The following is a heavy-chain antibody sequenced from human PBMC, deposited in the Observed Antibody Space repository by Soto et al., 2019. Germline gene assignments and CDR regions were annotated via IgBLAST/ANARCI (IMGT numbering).Heavy chain of an antibody. J-gene: IGHJ3*02. D-gene: IGHD3-3*01. Sequence: HPGGSLRLSCAASGFTFSSYWMSWVRQAPGKGLEWVANIKQDGSEKYYVDSVKGRFTISRDNAKNSLYLQMNSLRAEDTAVYYCARGDYYDFWSGYYRVDAFDIWGQGTMVTVSS. CDR3: ARGDYYDFWSGYYRVDAFDI. V-gene: IGHV3-7*01. CDR2: IKQDGSEK. CDR1: GFTFSSYW.